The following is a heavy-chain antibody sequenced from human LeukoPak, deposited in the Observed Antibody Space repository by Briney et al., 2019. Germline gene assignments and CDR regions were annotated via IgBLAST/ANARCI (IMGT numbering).Heavy chain of an antibody. CDR3: AREGILSHIVVVPAVLTYGMDV. CDR1: GFTFSSYA. Sequence: PGGSLRLSCAASGFTFSSYAMHWVRQAPGKGLEWVAVISYDGSNKYHADSVKGRFTISRDNSKNTLYLQMNSLRAEDTAVYYCAREGILSHIVVVPAVLTYGMDVWGQGTTVTVSS. D-gene: IGHD2-2*01. CDR2: ISYDGSNK. J-gene: IGHJ6*02. V-gene: IGHV3-30-3*01.